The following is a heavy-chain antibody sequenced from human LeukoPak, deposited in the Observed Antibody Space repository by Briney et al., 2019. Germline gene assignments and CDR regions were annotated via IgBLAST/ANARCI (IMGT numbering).Heavy chain of an antibody. D-gene: IGHD3-3*01. V-gene: IGHV4-59*01. CDR2: IYYSGST. J-gene: IGHJ5*02. CDR3: ARNYYDFWSGYYTGIGWFDP. Sequence: SETLSLTCTVSGGSFNTYYWSWIRQPPGKGLEWIGYIYYSGSTNYNPSLKSRVTISVDTSKNQFSLKLSSVTAADTAVYYCARNYYDFWSGYYTGIGWFDPWGQGTLVTVSS. CDR1: GGSFNTYY.